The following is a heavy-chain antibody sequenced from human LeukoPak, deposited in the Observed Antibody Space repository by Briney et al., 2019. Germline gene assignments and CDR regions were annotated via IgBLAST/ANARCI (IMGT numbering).Heavy chain of an antibody. CDR1: GGSISSGSYY. CDR2: IYTSGST. V-gene: IGHV4-61*02. J-gene: IGHJ4*02. CDR3: AREESLRFLEWLWDY. Sequence: PSQTLSPTCTVSGGSISSGSYYWSWIRQPAGKGLEWIGRIYTSGSTNYNPSLKSRATISVDTSKNQFSLKLSSVTAADTAVYYCAREESLRFLEWLWDYWGQGTLVTVSS. D-gene: IGHD3-3*01.